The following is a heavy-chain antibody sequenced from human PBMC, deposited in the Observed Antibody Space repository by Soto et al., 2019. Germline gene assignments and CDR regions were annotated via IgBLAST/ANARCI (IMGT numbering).Heavy chain of an antibody. CDR2: IIPIFGTA. V-gene: IGHV1-69*13. J-gene: IGHJ4*02. CDR1: GGTFSSYA. D-gene: IGHD5-12*01. CDR3: ATTRDGYNRKNFDY. Sequence: SVKISCKASGGTFSSYAISWVRQAPGQGLEWMGGIIPIFGTANYAQKFQGRVTITADESTSTAYMELSSLRSEDTAVYYCATTRDGYNRKNFDYWGQGTLVTVSS.